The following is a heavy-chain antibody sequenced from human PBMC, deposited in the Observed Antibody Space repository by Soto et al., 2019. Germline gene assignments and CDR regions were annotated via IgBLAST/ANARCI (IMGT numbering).Heavy chain of an antibody. V-gene: IGHV3-23*01. CDR3: AKEEGYGDYDAPFDY. J-gene: IGHJ4*02. Sequence: EVQLLESGGGLVQPGGSLRLSCAASGFTFSNFAMSWVRQAPGKGLEWVSGISGSGDNTYYADSVKGRFSISRDNSKNTLYLQMNGLRAEDTAVFYCAKEEGYGDYDAPFDYWGQGTLVTVSS. D-gene: IGHD5-12*01. CDR2: ISGSGDNT. CDR1: GFTFSNFA.